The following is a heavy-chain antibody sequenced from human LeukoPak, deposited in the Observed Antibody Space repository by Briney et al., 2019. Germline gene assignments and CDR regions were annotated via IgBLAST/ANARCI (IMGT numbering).Heavy chain of an antibody. CDR1: GGSISSSFYY. Sequence: PSETLSLTCTVSGGSISSSFYYWGWIRQPPGKGLEWIGSIYYSGSTYYNPSLKSRVTISIDTSKNQFSLRLRSVTAADTAMYYCVVHRGPFSAYEIWGQGTLVTVSS. D-gene: IGHD4/OR15-4a*01. V-gene: IGHV4-39*07. J-gene: IGHJ3*02. CDR2: IYYSGST. CDR3: VVHRGPFSAYEI.